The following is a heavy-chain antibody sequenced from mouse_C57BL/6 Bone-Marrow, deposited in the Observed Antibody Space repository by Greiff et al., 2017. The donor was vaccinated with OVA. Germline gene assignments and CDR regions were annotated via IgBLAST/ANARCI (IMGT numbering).Heavy chain of an antibody. CDR1: GFNIKDYY. D-gene: IGHD2-4*01. CDR3: ALSTMITTEAMDY. J-gene: IGHJ4*01. V-gene: IGHV14-2*01. CDR2: IDPEDGET. Sequence: VQLKQSGAELVKPGASVKLSCTASGFNIKDYYMHWVKQRTEQGLEWIGRIDPEDGETKYAPKFQGKATITADTSSNTAYLQLSSLTSEDTAVYYCALSTMITTEAMDYWGQGTSVTVSS.